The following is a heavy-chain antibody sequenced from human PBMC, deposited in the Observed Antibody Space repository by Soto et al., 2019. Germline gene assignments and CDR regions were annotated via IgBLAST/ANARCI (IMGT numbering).Heavy chain of an antibody. CDR3: ARSVARQLAGLGGFDY. D-gene: IGHD6-6*01. V-gene: IGHV1-69*01. CDR1: GGTFSSYA. CDR2: IIPIFGTA. Sequence: PGASVKVSCKASGGTFSSYAISWVRQAPGQGLEWMGGIIPIFGTANYAQKFQGRVTITADESTSTAYMELSSLRSEDTAVYYCARSVARQLAGLGGFDYWGQGTLVTVSS. J-gene: IGHJ4*02.